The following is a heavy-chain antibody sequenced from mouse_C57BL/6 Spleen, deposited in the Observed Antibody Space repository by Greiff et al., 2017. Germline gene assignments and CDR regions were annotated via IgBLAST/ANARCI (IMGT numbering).Heavy chain of an antibody. J-gene: IGHJ2*01. Sequence: VQLQQSGAELVKPGASVKISCKASGYAFSSYWMNWVKQRPGKGLEWIGQIYPGDGDTNYNGKFKGKATLTADKSSSTAYMQLSSLTSEDSAVYFCARAHYYGSRGCDYWGQGTTLTVSS. CDR1: GYAFSSYW. CDR3: ARAHYYGSRGCDY. V-gene: IGHV1-80*01. CDR2: IYPGDGDT. D-gene: IGHD1-1*01.